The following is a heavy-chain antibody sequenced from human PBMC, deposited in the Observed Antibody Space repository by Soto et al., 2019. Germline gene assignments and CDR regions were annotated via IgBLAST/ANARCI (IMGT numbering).Heavy chain of an antibody. V-gene: IGHV1-18*01. CDR2: ISAYNGNT. CDR3: ARDDRTTGTTVYFAY. Sequence: GASVKVSCKASGYTFTSYGISWVRQAPGQGLEWMGWISAYNGNTNYAQKLQGRVTMTTDTSTSTAYMELRSLRSDDTAVYYCARDDRTTGTTVYFAYWGQGTLVTVSS. J-gene: IGHJ4*02. D-gene: IGHD1-1*01. CDR1: GYTFTSYG.